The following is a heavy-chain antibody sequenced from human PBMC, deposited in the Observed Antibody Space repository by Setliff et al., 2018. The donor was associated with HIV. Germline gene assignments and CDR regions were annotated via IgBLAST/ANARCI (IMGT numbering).Heavy chain of an antibody. D-gene: IGHD3-10*01. J-gene: IGHJ6*03. CDR2: INQSGST. Sequence: SETLSLTCAAYGGSFSGYYWSWIRQPPGKGLEWIGEINQSGSTNYNPSLKSRVTISVDMSKNQFSLKLSSVTAADTAVYYCARGLPYYYGSGRRSYYYMDVWGKGTTVTVSS. CDR1: GGSFSGYY. V-gene: IGHV4-34*01. CDR3: ARGLPYYYGSGRRSYYYMDV.